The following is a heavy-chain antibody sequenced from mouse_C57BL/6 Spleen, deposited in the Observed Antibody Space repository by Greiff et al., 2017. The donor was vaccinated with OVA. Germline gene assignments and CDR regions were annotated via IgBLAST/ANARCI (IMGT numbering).Heavy chain of an antibody. CDR2: IWSGGST. D-gene: IGHD2-4*01. Sequence: VKLVESGPGLVQPSQSLSITCTVSGFSLTSYGVHWVRQSPGKGLEWLGVIWSGGSTDYNAAFISRLSISKDNSKSQVFFKMNSLQADDTAIYYCARTYYDYDGFAYWGQGTLVTVSA. CDR3: ARTYYDYDGFAY. J-gene: IGHJ3*01. V-gene: IGHV2-2*01. CDR1: GFSLTSYG.